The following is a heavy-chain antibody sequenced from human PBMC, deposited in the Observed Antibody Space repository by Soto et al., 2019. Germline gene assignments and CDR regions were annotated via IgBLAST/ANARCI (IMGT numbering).Heavy chain of an antibody. D-gene: IGHD6-19*01. CDR1: GGSISSSIYY. CDR2: IYYSGST. CDR3: ITGRIAVAGINLYYYGMDV. Sequence: SETLSLTCTVSGGSISSSIYYWGWIRQPPGKGLEWIGSIYYSGSTYYNPSLKSRVTISVDTSKNQFSLKLSSVTAADTAVYYCITGRIAVAGINLYYYGMDVWGQGTTVKVS. J-gene: IGHJ6*02. V-gene: IGHV4-39*01.